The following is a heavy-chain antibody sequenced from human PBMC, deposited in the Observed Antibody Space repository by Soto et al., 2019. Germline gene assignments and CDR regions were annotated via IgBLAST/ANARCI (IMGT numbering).Heavy chain of an antibody. J-gene: IGHJ4*02. CDR3: AKAGQVEDWPRGRMRNRQYYFDY. Sequence: GSLRLSCAASGFTFSSYAMSWVRQAPGKGLEWVSAISGSGGSTYYADSVKGRFTISRDNSKNTLYLQMNSLRAEDTAVYYCAKAGQVEDWPRGRMRNRQYYFDYWGQGTLVTVSS. CDR1: GFTFSSYA. CDR2: ISGSGGST. V-gene: IGHV3-23*01. D-gene: IGHD3-9*01.